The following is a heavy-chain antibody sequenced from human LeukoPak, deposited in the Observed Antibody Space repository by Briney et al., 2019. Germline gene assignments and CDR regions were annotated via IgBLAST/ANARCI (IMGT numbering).Heavy chain of an antibody. V-gene: IGHV4-59*01. CDR2: IYYSGST. CDR1: GGSISSYY. Sequence: SETLSLTCTVSGGSISSYYWSWIRQPPGKGLEWIGYIYYSGSTNYNPPLKSRVTISVDTSKNQFSLKLSSVTAADTAVYYCARDGRFPRRTFDIWGQGTMVTVSS. J-gene: IGHJ3*02. CDR3: ARDGRFPRRTFDI. D-gene: IGHD3-3*01.